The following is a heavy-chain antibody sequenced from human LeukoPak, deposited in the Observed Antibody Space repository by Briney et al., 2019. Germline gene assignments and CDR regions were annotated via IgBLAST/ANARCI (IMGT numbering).Heavy chain of an antibody. J-gene: IGHJ4*02. CDR3: ARERGDSSGPDY. CDR2: IYYSGST. D-gene: IGHD3-22*01. V-gene: IGHV4-30-4*08. Sequence: SWVRQAPGKGLEWIGYIYYSGSTYYNPSLKSRVTISVDTSKNQFSLKLSSVTAADTAVYYCARERGDSSGPDYWGQGTLVTVSS.